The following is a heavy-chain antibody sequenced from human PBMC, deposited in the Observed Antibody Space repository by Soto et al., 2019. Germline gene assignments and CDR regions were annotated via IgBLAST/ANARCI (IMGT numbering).Heavy chain of an antibody. J-gene: IGHJ4*02. CDR2: IYYSGST. CDR3: ARIRMGPIDY. V-gene: IGHV4-59*01. Sequence: SETLSLTCTVSGGSISSYYWSWIRQPPGKGLEWIGYIYYSGSTNYNPSLKSRVTISVDTSKNQFSLKLSSVTAADTAVYYCARIRMGPIDYWGQGTLVTVSS. D-gene: IGHD1-26*01. CDR1: GGSISSYY.